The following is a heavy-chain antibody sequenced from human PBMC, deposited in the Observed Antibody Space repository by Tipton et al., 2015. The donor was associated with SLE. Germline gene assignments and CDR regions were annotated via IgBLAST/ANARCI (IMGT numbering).Heavy chain of an antibody. J-gene: IGHJ3*02. CDR2: IHKSGST. CDR3: ARSRDGYNADAFDI. D-gene: IGHD5-24*01. V-gene: IGHV4-59*12. Sequence: TLSLTCTVSGGSISTYYWSWIRQSPGKGLEWIGYIHKSGSTHYHPSLRGRVTISVDASKNQFSLTVTSVTAADTAVYYCARSRDGYNADAFDIWGQGTMVTVSS. CDR1: GGSISTYY.